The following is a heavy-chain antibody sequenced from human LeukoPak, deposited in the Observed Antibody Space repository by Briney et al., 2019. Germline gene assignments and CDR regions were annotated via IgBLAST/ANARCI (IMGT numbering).Heavy chain of an antibody. CDR3: ARDRDSRWDFDL. V-gene: IGHV3-7*01. CDR2: IKQDGSET. Sequence: GGSLRLSCAASGFTFSTYGMHWVRQAPGKGLEWVASIKQDGSETHYVDSVKGRFTLSRDNAKNSLYLQMNCLRADDTAVYYCARDRDSRWDFDLWGRGTLVTVSS. CDR1: GFTFSTYG. D-gene: IGHD3-22*01. J-gene: IGHJ2*01.